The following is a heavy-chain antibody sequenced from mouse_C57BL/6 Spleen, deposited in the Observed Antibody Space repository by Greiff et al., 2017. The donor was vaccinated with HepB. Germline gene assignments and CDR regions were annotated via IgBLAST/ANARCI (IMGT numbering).Heavy chain of an antibody. J-gene: IGHJ2*01. Sequence: EVQLQQSGPELVKPGASVKISCKASGYTFTDYYMNWVKQSHGKSLEWIGDINPNNGGTSYNQKFKGKATLTVDKSSSTAYMELRSLTSEDSAVYYCARSVYYYGSSGYFDYWGQGTTLTVSS. D-gene: IGHD1-1*01. CDR2: INPNNGGT. V-gene: IGHV1-26*01. CDR3: ARSVYYYGSSGYFDY. CDR1: GYTFTDYY.